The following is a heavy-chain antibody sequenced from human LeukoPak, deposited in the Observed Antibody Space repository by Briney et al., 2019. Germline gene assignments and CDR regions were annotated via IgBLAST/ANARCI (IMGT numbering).Heavy chain of an antibody. J-gene: IGHJ6*03. CDR2: ISAYNGNT. Sequence: WASVKVSCKASGYTFTSYGISWVRQAPGQGLEWMGWISAYNGNTNYAQKLQGRVTMTTDTSTSTAYMELRSLRSDDTAVYYCARAYWRQPYYYYMDVWGKGTTVTVSS. CDR3: ARAYWRQPYYYYMDV. V-gene: IGHV1-18*01. D-gene: IGHD2-8*02. CDR1: GYTFTSYG.